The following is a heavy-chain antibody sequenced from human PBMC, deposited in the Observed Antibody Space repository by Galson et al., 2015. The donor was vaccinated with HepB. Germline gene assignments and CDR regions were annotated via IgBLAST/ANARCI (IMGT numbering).Heavy chain of an antibody. V-gene: IGHV1-8*01. J-gene: IGHJ6*03. Sequence: SVKVSCKASGYTFTSYDINWVRQATGQGLEWMGWMNPNSGNTGYAQKFQGRVTMTRNTSISTAYMELSSLRSEDTAVYYCARAPRIAVAGNWGYYYYYMDVWGKGTTVTVSS. CDR3: ARAPRIAVAGNWGYYYYYMDV. D-gene: IGHD6-19*01. CDR1: GYTFTSYD. CDR2: MNPNSGNT.